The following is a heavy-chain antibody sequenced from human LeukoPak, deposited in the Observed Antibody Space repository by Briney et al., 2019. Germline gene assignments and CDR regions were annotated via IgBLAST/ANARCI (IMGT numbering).Heavy chain of an antibody. Sequence: PSETLPLTCAVYGGSFSGYYWSWIRQPPGKGLEWIGEINHSGSTNYNPSLKSRVTISVDTSKNQFSLKLSSVTAADTAVYYCARVAPKYYSSSWYEDDYWGQGTLVTVSS. V-gene: IGHV4-34*01. CDR2: INHSGST. D-gene: IGHD6-13*01. CDR3: ARVAPKYYSSSWYEDDY. J-gene: IGHJ4*02. CDR1: GGSFSGYY.